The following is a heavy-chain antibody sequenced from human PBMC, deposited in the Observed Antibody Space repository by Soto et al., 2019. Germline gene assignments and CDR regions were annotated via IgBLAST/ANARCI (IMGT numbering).Heavy chain of an antibody. CDR2: IYYSGST. V-gene: IGHV4-39*01. D-gene: IGHD3-9*01. J-gene: IGHJ4*02. Sequence: PSETLSLTCTVSGDSIRSSSYWGWIRQPPGMWLEWIGSIYYSGSTYYNPSLKSRVTISVDTSKNQFSLKLSSVTAADTALYYCARQPRILTGYSGHFDYWSQGSLVTVSS. CDR1: GDSIRSSSY. CDR3: ARQPRILTGYSGHFDY.